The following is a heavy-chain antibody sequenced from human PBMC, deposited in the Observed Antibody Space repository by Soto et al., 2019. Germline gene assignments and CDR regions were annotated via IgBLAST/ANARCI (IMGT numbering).Heavy chain of an antibody. J-gene: IGHJ6*02. CDR3: ARQTGTDTSYPHYEMDV. V-gene: IGHV5-51*01. Sequence: GESLKISCKGSGYNFANHWIGWVRQMPGQGLEWMGIIYPFDFDTKYNPSFQGHVTISADKSINTAYLQWNSLRASDTAMYYCARQTGTDTSYPHYEMDVWGQGTSVTLSS. CDR2: IYPFDFDT. CDR1: GYNFANHW. D-gene: IGHD1-1*01.